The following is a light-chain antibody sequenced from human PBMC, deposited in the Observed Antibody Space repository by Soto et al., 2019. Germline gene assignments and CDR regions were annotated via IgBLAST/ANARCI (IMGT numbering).Light chain of an antibody. V-gene: IGKV3D-15*01. CDR2: GAS. J-gene: IGKJ5*01. CDR3: QQQGRSWIT. CDR1: QSVTNN. Sequence: EIVMTQSPTTLSVSPGERAILSCRASQSVTNNLAWYQQKPGQAPRLLIYGASNRATGIPDRFSGSGSGTEFTVTISRLPSEDVVFYCCQQQGRSWITFGQGTRLEIK.